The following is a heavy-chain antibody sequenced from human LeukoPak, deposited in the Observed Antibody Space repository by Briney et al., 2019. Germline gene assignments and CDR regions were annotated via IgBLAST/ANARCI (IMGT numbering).Heavy chain of an antibody. V-gene: IGHV3-23*01. J-gene: IGHJ4*02. Sequence: PGGSLRLSCAASGFTFSSYAMSWVRQAPGKGLEWVSAISGGGGSTYYADSVKGRFTISRDNSKNTLYLQMNSLRAEDTAVYYCAKDRDMITFGGVIVRPFDYWGQGTLVTVSS. CDR2: ISGGGGST. CDR3: AKDRDMITFGGVIVRPFDY. CDR1: GFTFSSYA. D-gene: IGHD3-16*02.